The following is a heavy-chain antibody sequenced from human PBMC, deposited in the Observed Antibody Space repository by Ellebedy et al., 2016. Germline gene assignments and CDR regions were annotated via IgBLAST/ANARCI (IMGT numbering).Heavy chain of an antibody. J-gene: IGHJ3*02. CDR1: GFTFSSQW. CDR2: INGDGSVT. D-gene: IGHD3-10*01. V-gene: IGHV3-74*01. Sequence: HTGGSLRLSCAASGFTFSSQWMHWVRQVPGKGLVWVSRINGDGSVTNYADSVKGRFTVSRDNAKNTLYLQMNSLRAEDTAVYYCQANTYGSSFFHIWGQGTMVTVSS. CDR3: QANTYGSSFFHI.